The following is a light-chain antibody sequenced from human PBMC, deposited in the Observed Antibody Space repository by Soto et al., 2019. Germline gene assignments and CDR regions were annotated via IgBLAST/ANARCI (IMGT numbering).Light chain of an antibody. CDR3: QQYDRAPLVT. Sequence: EIVLTQSPGSLSLSPGERATLSCRARQSVSSSHLAWYQQKPGQAPRLLIYGASSRATGIPDRFSGSGSGTDFTLTISRLEPEDFAVYYCQQYDRAPLVTFGGGTKVEIK. J-gene: IGKJ4*01. CDR2: GAS. CDR1: QSVSSSH. V-gene: IGKV3-20*01.